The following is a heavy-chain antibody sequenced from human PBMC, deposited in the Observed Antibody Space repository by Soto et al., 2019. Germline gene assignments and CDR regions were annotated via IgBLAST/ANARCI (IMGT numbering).Heavy chain of an antibody. CDR3: AREASDLISLDS. CDR2: FNPNSGDT. Sequence: ASVKVSCKASGYIFTAYSMHWVRQAPGQGLEWVGWFNPNSGDTIYAQKFQGRVTLTGDTSISTAYMELYSLTSDDTAVYYCAREASDLISLDSWGTGTLVTLSS. V-gene: IGHV1-2*02. J-gene: IGHJ4*02. CDR1: GYIFTAYS.